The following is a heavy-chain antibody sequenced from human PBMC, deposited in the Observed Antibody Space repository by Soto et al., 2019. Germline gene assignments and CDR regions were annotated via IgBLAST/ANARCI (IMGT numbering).Heavy chain of an antibody. D-gene: IGHD3-16*01. CDR3: AKTKPLITFRGSLDI. J-gene: IGHJ3*02. Sequence: GGSLRLSCAASGFTFSSYGMHWVRQAPDKGLEWVAVISYDGSNKYYADSVKGRFTISRDNSKNTLYLQMNSLRAEDTAVYYCAKTKPLITFRGSLDIWGQGTMVTVSS. CDR1: GFTFSSYG. V-gene: IGHV3-30*18. CDR2: ISYDGSNK.